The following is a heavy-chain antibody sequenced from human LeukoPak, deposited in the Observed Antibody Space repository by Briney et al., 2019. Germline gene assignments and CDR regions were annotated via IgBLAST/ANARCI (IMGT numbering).Heavy chain of an antibody. CDR1: GFTFGTYW. D-gene: IGHD6-6*01. CDR2: INSDGGTT. Sequence: GGSLRLSCGASGFTFGTYWMHWVRQAPGKGLVWVSGINSDGGTTTYADSVKGRFTISRDNAKNSLYLQMNSLRAEDTAVYYCARAEARSIADNWFDPWGQGTLVTVSS. CDR3: ARAEARSIADNWFDP. V-gene: IGHV3-74*01. J-gene: IGHJ5*02.